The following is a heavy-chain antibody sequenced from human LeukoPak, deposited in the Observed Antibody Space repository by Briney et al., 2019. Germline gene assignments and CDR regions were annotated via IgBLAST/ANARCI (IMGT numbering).Heavy chain of an antibody. J-gene: IGHJ4*02. Sequence: ASVKVSFKSSGYTFTGYYMHWVRQAPGQGLEWMGWINPNSGGTNYAHKFHGRVTMTRDTSISTAYMELSRLRSDDTAVYYCARVMGTYCGGDCYSGFDYWGQGTLVTVSS. CDR3: ARVMGTYCGGDCYSGFDY. CDR2: INPNSGGT. V-gene: IGHV1-2*02. CDR1: GYTFTGYY. D-gene: IGHD2-21*01.